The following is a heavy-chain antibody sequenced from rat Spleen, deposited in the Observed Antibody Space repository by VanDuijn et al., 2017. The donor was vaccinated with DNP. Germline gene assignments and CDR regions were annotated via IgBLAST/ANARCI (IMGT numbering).Heavy chain of an antibody. Sequence: EVQLVESGGGLVQPGRSLKLSCVASGFTFSDHLMTWIRQVPGRGLEWIASITSGGGITYYPDSVKGRFTISRDNAENTLYLQMNSLRSEDTATYYCARVGDLHDGGDGDVLDVWGQGTSVTVSS. CDR2: ITSGGGIT. V-gene: IGHV5-31*01. J-gene: IGHJ4*01. D-gene: IGHD1-12*02. CDR1: GFTFSDHL. CDR3: ARVGDLHDGGDGDVLDV.